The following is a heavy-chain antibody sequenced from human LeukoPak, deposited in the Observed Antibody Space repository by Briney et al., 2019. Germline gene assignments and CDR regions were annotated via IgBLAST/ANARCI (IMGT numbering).Heavy chain of an antibody. V-gene: IGHV3-7*01. CDR2: IKQDGSEK. CDR3: AKAFAVSSWFDP. Sequence: VANIKQDGSEKYYADSVKGRFTVSRDNSKNTLYLQMNSLRAEDTAVYYCAKAFAVSSWFDPWGQGTLVTVSS. J-gene: IGHJ5*02. D-gene: IGHD4-17*01.